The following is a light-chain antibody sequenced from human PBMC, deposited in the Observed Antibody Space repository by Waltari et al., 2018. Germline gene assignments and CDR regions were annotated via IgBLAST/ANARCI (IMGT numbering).Light chain of an antibody. Sequence: EVLMTQSPHTLSVSPGERATRSCRASQSIARNLAWYQQKPGQAPRLLIYGASTRATDVPDRFSGSGSGTEFTLTISSLQSEDFAVYYCQQYNNWRTFGQGTKLEIK. CDR2: GAS. CDR3: QQYNNWRT. V-gene: IGKV3-15*01. CDR1: QSIARN. J-gene: IGKJ2*01.